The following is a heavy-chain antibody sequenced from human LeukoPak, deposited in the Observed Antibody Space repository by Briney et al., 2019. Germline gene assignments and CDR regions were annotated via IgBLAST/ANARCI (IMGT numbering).Heavy chain of an antibody. CDR3: ARAKFVGYYHYEGT. CDR2: IFYSGGT. J-gene: IGHJ4*02. CDR1: GGSITSSSYY. Sequence: SETLSLTCTVSGGSITSSSYYWGCIRQPPGKGLEWIGNIFYSGGTFYNPSLKSRVTISVDTSKNQFSLKLSSVTAADTAVYYCARAKFVGYYHYEGTGGRETLVTVSS. V-gene: IGHV4-39*01. D-gene: IGHD3-22*01.